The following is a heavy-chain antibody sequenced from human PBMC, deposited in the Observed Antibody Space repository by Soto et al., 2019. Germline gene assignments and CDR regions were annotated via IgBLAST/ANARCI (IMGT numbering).Heavy chain of an antibody. J-gene: IGHJ6*02. CDR3: ARTRATRDYYYYGMDV. V-gene: IGHV1-46*01. CDR1: GYTFTGYY. Sequence: GASVKVSFKASGYTFTGYYINWLRQAPGQGLEWMGIINPSGGSTSYAQKFQGRVTMTRDTSTSTVYMELSSLRSEDTAVYYCARTRATRDYYYYGMDVWGQGTTVTVSS. CDR2: INPSGGST.